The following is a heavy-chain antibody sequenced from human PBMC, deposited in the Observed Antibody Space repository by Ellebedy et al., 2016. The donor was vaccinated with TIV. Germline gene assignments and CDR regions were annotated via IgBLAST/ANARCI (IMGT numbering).Heavy chain of an antibody. Sequence: GGSLRLXCAASGFTFSSYAMSWVRQAPGKGLEWVSGVSGSGGSTYYADSVKGRFTISRDNSKNTLYLQMNTLRAEDTAVYYCAKDTYCGGDCHSGSQVPGGYWGQGTLVTVSS. CDR1: GFTFSSYA. CDR2: VSGSGGST. V-gene: IGHV3-23*01. D-gene: IGHD2-21*02. CDR3: AKDTYCGGDCHSGSQVPGGY. J-gene: IGHJ4*02.